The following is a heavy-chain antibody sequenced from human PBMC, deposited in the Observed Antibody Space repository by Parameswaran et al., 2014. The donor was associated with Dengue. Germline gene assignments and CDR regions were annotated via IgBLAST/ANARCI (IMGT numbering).Heavy chain of an antibody. D-gene: IGHD3-16*01. Sequence: VRQAPGKGLEWVSVVHSDGGTYYADSVKGRFTISRDNSKNSLFLEMNSLRTEDTAIYYCAASPGHYAFVPDFILWGQGTQVTVSS. CDR3: AASPGHYAFVPDFIL. J-gene: IGHJ4*02. V-gene: IGHV3-53*01. CDR2: VHSDGGT.